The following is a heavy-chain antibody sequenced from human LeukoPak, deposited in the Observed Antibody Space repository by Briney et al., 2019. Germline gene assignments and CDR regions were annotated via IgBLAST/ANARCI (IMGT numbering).Heavy chain of an antibody. V-gene: IGHV1-46*03. D-gene: IGHD5-12*01. Sequence: ASVKVSCKASGYTFTSYYMHWVRQAPGQGLEWTGIINPSGGSTSYAQKFQGRVTMTRDTSTSTVYMELSSLRSEDTAVYYCARGDSGPGYSYWYFDLWGRGTLVTVSS. J-gene: IGHJ2*01. CDR1: GYTFTSYY. CDR2: INPSGGST. CDR3: ARGDSGPGYSYWYFDL.